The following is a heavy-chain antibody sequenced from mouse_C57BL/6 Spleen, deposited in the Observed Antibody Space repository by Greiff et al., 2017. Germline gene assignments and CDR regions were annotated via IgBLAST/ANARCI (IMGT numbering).Heavy chain of an antibody. Sequence: VKLVESGAELVKPGASVKISCKASGYAFSSYWMNWVKQRPGKGLEWIGQIYPGDGDTNYNGKFKGKATLTADKSSSTAYMQLSSLTSEDSAVYFCARKGGLRLGYFDVWGTGTTVTVSS. D-gene: IGHD1-1*01. CDR2: IYPGDGDT. V-gene: IGHV1-80*01. CDR1: GYAFSSYW. J-gene: IGHJ1*03. CDR3: ARKGGLRLGYFDV.